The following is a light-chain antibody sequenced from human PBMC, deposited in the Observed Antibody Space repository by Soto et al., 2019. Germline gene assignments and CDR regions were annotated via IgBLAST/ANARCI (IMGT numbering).Light chain of an antibody. CDR2: EDN. J-gene: IGLJ3*02. V-gene: IGLV6-57*01. Sequence: NFMLTQPHSVSESPGKTVIISCTRSSGSPASNYVQWYQHRPGRSPPTVIYEDNQRPSGGPDRFSGSIDSSSNSASLTSSGLGTEDEADYYCQSYDATNQVFGGGTKLTVL. CDR1: SGSPASNY. CDR3: QSYDATNQV.